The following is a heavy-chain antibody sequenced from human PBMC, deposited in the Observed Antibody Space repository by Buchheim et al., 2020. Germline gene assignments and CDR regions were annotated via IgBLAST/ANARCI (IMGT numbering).Heavy chain of an antibody. CDR2: IFHSGST. CDR1: GGSISSNNW. Sequence: QVQLQESGPGPVKPSGTLSLTCAVSGGSISSNNWWHWVRQPPGKGLEWIGEIFHSGSTNYNPSLKSRVTISVDRSENQLSLRLTSVTAADTAVYYCTREIVGNTPSFDYWGQGTL. CDR3: TREIVGNTPSFDY. V-gene: IGHV4-4*02. D-gene: IGHD2-21*01. J-gene: IGHJ4*02.